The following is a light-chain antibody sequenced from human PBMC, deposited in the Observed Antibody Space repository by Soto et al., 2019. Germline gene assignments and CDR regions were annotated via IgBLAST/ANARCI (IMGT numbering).Light chain of an antibody. J-gene: IGLJ1*01. CDR2: DVT. V-gene: IGLV2-14*01. CDR1: SSDVGGYDY. CDR3: ISYASINTYV. Sequence: QSVLTQPASVSGSPGQSITISCTGTSSDVGGYDYVSWYQQHPGKAPKLMIYDVTNRPSGVSNRFSGSKSGNTASLTISGFQAEDEADYYCISYASINTYVFGTGTQLTVL.